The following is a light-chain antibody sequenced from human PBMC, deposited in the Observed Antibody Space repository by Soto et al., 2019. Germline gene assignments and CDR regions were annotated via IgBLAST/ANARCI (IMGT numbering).Light chain of an antibody. CDR3: QQYNNWPNT. CDR1: QSLRSN. CDR2: GAS. V-gene: IGKV3-15*01. J-gene: IGKJ2*01. Sequence: EIVMTQSPATLSVSPGERATLSCRASQSLRSNLAWYQQKPGQAPRLLIYGASSRATGIPVRFSGSGSGTEFTLTISSLQSEDFAVYYCQQYNNWPNTFGQGAKLEIK.